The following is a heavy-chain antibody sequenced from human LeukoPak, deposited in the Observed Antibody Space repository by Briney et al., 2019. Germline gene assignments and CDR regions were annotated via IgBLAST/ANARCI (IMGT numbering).Heavy chain of an antibody. CDR3: AKDMGFGELLGYFDY. D-gene: IGHD3-10*01. CDR2: ISWNSGSI. CDR1: GFTFDDYA. J-gene: IGHJ4*02. V-gene: IGHV3-9*01. Sequence: GGSLRLSCAASGFTFDDYAMHWVRQAPGKGLEWVSGISWNSGSIGYADSVKGRFTISRDNAKNSLYLQMNSLRAEDTALYYCAKDMGFGELLGYFDYWGQGTLVTVSS.